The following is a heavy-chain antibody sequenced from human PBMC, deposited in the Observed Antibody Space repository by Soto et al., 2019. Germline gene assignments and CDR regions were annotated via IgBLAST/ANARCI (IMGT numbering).Heavy chain of an antibody. D-gene: IGHD2-15*01. CDR1: GFSFRQYT. Sequence: GESLKISCEGSGFSFRQYTVGWVRQIPWKGLEWMGIIHPGDSDTRYSPSFQGQVTISADKSISTAYLQWSSLKASDTAMYYCTLSYCYSCYYHDRMYVWGQGTTVTGSS. V-gene: IGHV5-51*01. CDR3: TLSYCYSCYYHDRMYV. CDR2: IHPGDSDT. J-gene: IGHJ6*02.